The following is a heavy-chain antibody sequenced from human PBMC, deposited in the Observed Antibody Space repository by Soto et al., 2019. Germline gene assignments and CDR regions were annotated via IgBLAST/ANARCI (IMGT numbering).Heavy chain of an antibody. CDR2: ISGPGDST. CDR3: ARGRSSGWGGYYYYGMDV. V-gene: IGHV3-23*01. CDR1: GFTFSNAW. J-gene: IGHJ6*02. Sequence: GGSLRLSCAASGFTFSNAWMSWVRQGPGKELEWVAAISGPGDSTYYADSVKGRFTVSRDNCKNSLYLQMNSLRTEDTALYYCARGRSSGWGGYYYYGMDVWGQGTTVTVSS. D-gene: IGHD6-19*01.